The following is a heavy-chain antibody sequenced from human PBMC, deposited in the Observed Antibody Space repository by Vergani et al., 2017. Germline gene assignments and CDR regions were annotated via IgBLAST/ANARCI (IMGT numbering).Heavy chain of an antibody. J-gene: IGHJ6*02. CDR2: INHSGST. V-gene: IGHV4-34*01. Sequence: QVQLQQWGAGLLKPSETLSLTCAVYGGSFSGYYWSWIRQPPGKGMEWIGEINHSGSTNYNPSLKSRVTISLDTSKNQFSLKLSSVTAADTAVYYCVRAPHRYGMDVWGQGTTVTVSS. CDR3: VRAPHRYGMDV. CDR1: GGSFSGYY.